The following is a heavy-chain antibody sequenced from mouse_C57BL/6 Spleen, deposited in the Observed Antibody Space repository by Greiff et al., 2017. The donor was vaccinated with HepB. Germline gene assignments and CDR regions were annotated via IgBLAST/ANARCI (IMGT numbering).Heavy chain of an antibody. Sequence: DVMLVESGEGLVKPGGSLKLSCAASGFTFSSYAMSWVRQTPEKRLEWVAYISSGGDYIYYADTVKGRFTISRDNARNTLYLQMSSLKSEDTAMYYCTTIYDGYYSFAYWGQGTLVTVSA. J-gene: IGHJ3*01. V-gene: IGHV5-9-1*02. CDR2: ISSGGDYI. CDR3: TTIYDGYYSFAY. CDR1: GFTFSSYA. D-gene: IGHD2-3*01.